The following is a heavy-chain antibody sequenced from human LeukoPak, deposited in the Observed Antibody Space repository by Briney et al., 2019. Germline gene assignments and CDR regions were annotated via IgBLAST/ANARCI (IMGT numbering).Heavy chain of an antibody. J-gene: IGHJ4*02. CDR1: GFTFSSYA. Sequence: GGSLRLPCAASGFTFSSYAMHWVRQAPGKGLEWVAVISYDGSNKYYADSVKGRFTISRDNSKSTLYLQMNSLRAEDTAVYYCEAGSSSVDYWGQGTLVTVSS. D-gene: IGHD6-6*01. V-gene: IGHV3-30-3*01. CDR2: ISYDGSNK. CDR3: EAGSSSVDY.